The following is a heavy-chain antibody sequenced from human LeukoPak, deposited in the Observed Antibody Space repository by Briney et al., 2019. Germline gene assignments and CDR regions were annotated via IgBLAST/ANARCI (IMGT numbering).Heavy chain of an antibody. D-gene: IGHD1-26*01. CDR2: IIPISGTA. Sequence: SVKVSCKASGGTFSSYAISWVRQAPGQGLEWMGRIIPISGTANYAQKFQGRVTITTDESTSTAYMELSSLRSEDTAVYYCAREVGSTLKYYFDYWGQGTLVTVSS. CDR1: GGTFSSYA. J-gene: IGHJ4*02. CDR3: AREVGSTLKYYFDY. V-gene: IGHV1-69*05.